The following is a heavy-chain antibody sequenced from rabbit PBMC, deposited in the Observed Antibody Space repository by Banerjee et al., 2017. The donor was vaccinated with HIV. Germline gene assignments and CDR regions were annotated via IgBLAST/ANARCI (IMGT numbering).Heavy chain of an antibody. D-gene: IGHD1-1*01. V-gene: IGHV1S40*01. CDR1: GFSFSSSYY. CDR2: IYTGSSGST. CDR3: ARDPDSSGYSTLDL. J-gene: IGHJ4*01. Sequence: QSLEESGGDLVQPGASLTLTCKASGFSFSSSYYMCWVRQAPGKGLEWIACIYTGSSGSTYYASWAKGRFTISKTSLTTVTLQMTSLTAADTATYFCARDPDSSGYSTLDLWGPGTLVTVS.